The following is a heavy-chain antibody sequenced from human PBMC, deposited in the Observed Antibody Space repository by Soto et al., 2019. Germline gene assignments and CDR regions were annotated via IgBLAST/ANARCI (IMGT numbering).Heavy chain of an antibody. CDR3: AKDPRGLYNWFDP. CDR2: ISYDGSNK. V-gene: IGHV3-30*18. CDR1: GFTFSSYG. J-gene: IGHJ5*02. D-gene: IGHD3-10*01. Sequence: LRLSCAASGFTFSSYGMHWVRQAPGKGLEWVAVISYDGSNKYCADSVKGRFTISRDNSKNTLYLQMNSLRAEDTAVYYCAKDPRGLYNWFDPWGQGTLVTVSS.